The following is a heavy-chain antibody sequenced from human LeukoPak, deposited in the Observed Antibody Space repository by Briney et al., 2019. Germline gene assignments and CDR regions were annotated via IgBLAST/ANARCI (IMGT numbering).Heavy chain of an antibody. CDR2: IIPNFGTA. Sequence: GASVKVSCKASVGSFCSYAISWVRQAPGQGLEWMGRIIPNFGTANYAQTFQGRVTITADKSTSTAYMELSSLRSEDTGEYYCAGDRRGGYNPTSTIDYWGQGTPVTVSS. CDR1: VGSFCSYA. V-gene: IGHV1-69*06. D-gene: IGHD5-24*01. CDR3: AGDRRGGYNPTSTIDY. J-gene: IGHJ4*02.